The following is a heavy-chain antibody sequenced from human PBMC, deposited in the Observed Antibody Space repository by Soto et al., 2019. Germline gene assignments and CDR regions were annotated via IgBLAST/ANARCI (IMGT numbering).Heavy chain of an antibody. J-gene: IGHJ4*02. CDR2: INPSGGST. D-gene: IGHD3-22*01. Sequence: GASVNVSCKASGYTFTSYYMHWVRQAPGQGLECMGIINPSGGSTSYAQKFQGGVTMTRDTSTSTVYMELSSLRSEDTAVYYCARVRRSSGYYYGYWGQGTPVTVSS. CDR3: ARVRRSSGYYYGY. CDR1: GYTFTSYY. V-gene: IGHV1-46*01.